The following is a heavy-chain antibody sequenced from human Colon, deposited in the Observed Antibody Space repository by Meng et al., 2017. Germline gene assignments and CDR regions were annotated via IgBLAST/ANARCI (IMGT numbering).Heavy chain of an antibody. CDR2: TYYRSEWQN. V-gene: IGHV6-1*01. CDR3: TTWYGEY. Sequence: QVQLQQSGPGLVKPSLTLSPTCAISGDSVSSNRALWHWVRQSPSRGLEWLGQTYYRSEWQNHYGVSVKSRITINADTSRNHFSLHLNSVTPEDTAVYYCTTWYGEYWGQGTLVTVSS. J-gene: IGHJ4*02. D-gene: IGHD3-10*01. CDR1: GDSVSSNRAL.